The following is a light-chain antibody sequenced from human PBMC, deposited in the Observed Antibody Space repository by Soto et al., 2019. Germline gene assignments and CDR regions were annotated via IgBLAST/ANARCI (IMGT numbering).Light chain of an antibody. CDR3: QQYGSSPQT. J-gene: IGKJ1*01. CDR2: DAS. CDR1: QTVSNSY. V-gene: IGKV3-20*01. Sequence: EIVLTQSPGTLSLSPGERATLSCRASQTVSNSYLAWYQQKPGQAPRPLIFDASTRATVIPDRFSGSGSGTDFTLTFSRLEPEDFAVYYCQQYGSSPQTFGQGTKVEIK.